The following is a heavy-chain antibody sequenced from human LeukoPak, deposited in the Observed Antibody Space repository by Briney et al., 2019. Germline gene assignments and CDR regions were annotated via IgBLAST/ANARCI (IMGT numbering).Heavy chain of an antibody. J-gene: IGHJ4*02. CDR2: INYSGST. CDR3: AGLYVGIAAADDY. D-gene: IGHD6-13*01. V-gene: IGHV4-39*01. Sequence: SETLSLTCTVSGGSISSSTYYWGWIRQPPGKGLEWIGTINYSGSTFYNPSLKSRVTISVDTSKNQFSLMLNSVTAADTAVYYCAGLYVGIAAADDYWGQGTLVTVSS. CDR1: GGSISSSTYY.